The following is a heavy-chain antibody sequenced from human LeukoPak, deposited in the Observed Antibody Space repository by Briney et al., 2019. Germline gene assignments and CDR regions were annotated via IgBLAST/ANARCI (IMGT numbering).Heavy chain of an antibody. Sequence: PSETLSLTCTASGGSISSSSYYWGWIRQPPGKGLEWIGSIYYSGSTYYNPSLKSRVTISVDTSKNQFSLKLSSVTAADTAVYYCARRVDTAMENYYYGMDVWGQGTTVTVSS. D-gene: IGHD5-18*01. CDR2: IYYSGST. V-gene: IGHV4-39*01. CDR1: GGSISSSSYY. J-gene: IGHJ6*02. CDR3: ARRVDTAMENYYYGMDV.